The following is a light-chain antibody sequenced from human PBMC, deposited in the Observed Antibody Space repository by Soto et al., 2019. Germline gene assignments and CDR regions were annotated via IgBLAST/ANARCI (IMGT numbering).Light chain of an antibody. V-gene: IGKV1-5*01. Sequence: DIQMTQSPATLSASVGDRVTITCRASQSIGSWLAWFQQTPGKPPKLLIYDASSLESGVPSRFSRSGSGTEITLTISSLQPDDFATYYCQQYNSYSPAFGQGTKVEIK. J-gene: IGKJ1*01. CDR2: DAS. CDR3: QQYNSYSPA. CDR1: QSIGSW.